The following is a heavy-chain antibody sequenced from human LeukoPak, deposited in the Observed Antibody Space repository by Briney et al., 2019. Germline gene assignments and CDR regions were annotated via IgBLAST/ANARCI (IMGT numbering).Heavy chain of an antibody. CDR1: GFTFSNAW. CDR2: IRYDGSDK. CDR3: AKGQLFGDY. Sequence: GGSLRLSCAASGFTFSNAWMSWVRQAPGKGLEWVAFIRYDGSDKYYADSVKGRFTISRDNSKNTLYIQMNSLRVEDTAMYYCAKGQLFGDYWGQGTLVTVSS. D-gene: IGHD3-3*01. V-gene: IGHV3-30*02. J-gene: IGHJ4*02.